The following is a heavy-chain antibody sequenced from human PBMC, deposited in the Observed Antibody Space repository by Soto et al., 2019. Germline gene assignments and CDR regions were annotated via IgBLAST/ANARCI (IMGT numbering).Heavy chain of an antibody. CDR1: GYSFTSYW. J-gene: IGHJ6*03. CDR3: ARTYYDFWSGYPTPYYMDV. D-gene: IGHD3-3*01. Sequence: PGESLKISCKGSGYSFTSYWIGWVRQMPGKGLEWMGFIYPVDSDTRYIPSFQGQVTISADKSISTAYLQWSSLKASDTAMYYCARTYYDFWSGYPTPYYMDVWGKGTTVTVSS. CDR2: IYPVDSDT. V-gene: IGHV5-51*01.